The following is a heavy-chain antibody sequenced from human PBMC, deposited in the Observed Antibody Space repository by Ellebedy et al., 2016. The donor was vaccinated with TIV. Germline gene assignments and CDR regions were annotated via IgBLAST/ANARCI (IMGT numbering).Heavy chain of an antibody. D-gene: IGHD2-8*01. J-gene: IGHJ4*02. Sequence: GGSLRLSCAASGFTFADYGMSWVRQVPGKGLECVSGINWNGGITHYADSVKGRFTISRDNSKNSLYLQMNSLRAEDTALYYCARDKGMQEMDYWGQGTLVTVFS. V-gene: IGHV3-20*04. CDR3: ARDKGMQEMDY. CDR1: GFTFADYG. CDR2: INWNGGIT.